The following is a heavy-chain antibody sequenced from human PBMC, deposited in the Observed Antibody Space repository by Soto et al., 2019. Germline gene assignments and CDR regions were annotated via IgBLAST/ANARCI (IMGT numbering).Heavy chain of an antibody. J-gene: IGHJ4*02. Sequence: SETLSLTCTVSGGSISSYYWSWIRQPPGKGLEWIGYIYYSGSTNYNPSLKSRVTISVDTSKNQFSLKLSSVTAADTAVYYCARSPPRDDSYYFDYWGQGTLVTVSS. CDR1: GGSISSYY. D-gene: IGHD2-21*02. V-gene: IGHV4-59*01. CDR3: ARSPPRDDSYYFDY. CDR2: IYYSGST.